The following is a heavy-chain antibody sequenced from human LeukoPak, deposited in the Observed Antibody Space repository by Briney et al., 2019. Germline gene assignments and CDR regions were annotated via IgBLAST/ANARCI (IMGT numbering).Heavy chain of an antibody. D-gene: IGHD3-22*01. Sequence: APVKVSCKASGYTFTEHSLYWVRQTPGQGLEWVGWVNTNSGGTSYAQRFQGRVTMTRDTSINTAYMELNRLTSEDTAVYYCSRDSVDSSGQGALQHWGQGTLVTVSS. V-gene: IGHV1-2*02. J-gene: IGHJ1*01. CDR3: SRDSVDSSGQGALQH. CDR1: GYTFTEHS. CDR2: VNTNSGGT.